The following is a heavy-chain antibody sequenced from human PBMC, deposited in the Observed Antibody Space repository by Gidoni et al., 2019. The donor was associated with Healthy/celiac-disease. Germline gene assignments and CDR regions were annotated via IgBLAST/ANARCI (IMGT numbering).Heavy chain of an antibody. CDR3: ARDRSNGDFSGGVWFDP. CDR1: GFTFSSYW. J-gene: IGHJ5*02. Sequence: EVQLVESGGGLVQPGGSLRLSCAASGFTFSSYWMSWVRQAPGKGLEWVANIKQDGSEKYYVDSVKGRFTISRDNAKNSLYLQMNSLRAEDTAVYYCARDRSNGDFSGGVWFDPWGQGTLVTVSS. CDR2: IKQDGSEK. V-gene: IGHV3-7*03. D-gene: IGHD4-17*01.